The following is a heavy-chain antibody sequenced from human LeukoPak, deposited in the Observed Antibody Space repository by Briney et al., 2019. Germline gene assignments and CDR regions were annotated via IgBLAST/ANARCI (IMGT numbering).Heavy chain of an antibody. V-gene: IGHV1-69*05. CDR2: IIPIFGTA. D-gene: IGHD3-3*01. J-gene: IGHJ4*02. CDR1: GGTFSRYA. Sequence: SVKVSCKASGGTFSRYAISWVRQAPGQGLEWMGGIIPIFGTANYAQKFQGRVTITTDESTSTAYMGLSSLRSEDTAVYYCARGNLQWLFVWDYWGQGTLVTVSS. CDR3: ARGNLQWLFVWDY.